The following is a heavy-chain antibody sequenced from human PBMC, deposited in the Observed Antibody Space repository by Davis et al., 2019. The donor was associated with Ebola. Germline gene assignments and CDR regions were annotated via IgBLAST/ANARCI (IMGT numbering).Heavy chain of an antibody. D-gene: IGHD3-16*01. Sequence: GSLRLSCAVFGGSLSGYDWTWIRQSPGKGLEWIGEISHTGSTNYNPSLKSRVTISVDTSKNQFSLKLSSVTAADTAVYYCAREGAPASSPFDYWGLGTLVTVSS. CDR1: GGSLSGYD. V-gene: IGHV4-34*01. CDR2: ISHTGST. CDR3: AREGAPASSPFDY. J-gene: IGHJ4*02.